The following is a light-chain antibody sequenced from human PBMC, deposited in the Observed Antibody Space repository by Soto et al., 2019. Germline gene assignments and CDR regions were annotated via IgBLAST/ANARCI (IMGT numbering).Light chain of an antibody. J-gene: IGKJ1*01. CDR3: QQYHIYSGT. V-gene: IGKV1D-16*01. Sequence: DIQMTQSPSSVSASVGDRVTITCRASQGISSWLAWYQQKPGKAPKLLIYPASSLQSGVPSRFSGSGSGTEFTLTINSLQPDDFATYYCQQYHIYSGTFGQGTKVDIK. CDR2: PAS. CDR1: QGISSW.